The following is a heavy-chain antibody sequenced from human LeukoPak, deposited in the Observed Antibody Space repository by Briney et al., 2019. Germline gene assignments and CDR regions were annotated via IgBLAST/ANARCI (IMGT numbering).Heavy chain of an antibody. CDR1: GGSISSYY. J-gene: IGHJ4*02. D-gene: IGHD3-22*01. CDR3: ARVRDSSGYYYRKGGYFDY. V-gene: IGHV4-34*01. Sequence: SETLSLTCTVSGGSISSYYWSWIRQPPGKGLEWIGEINHSGSTNYNPSLKSRVTISVDTSKNQFSLKLSSVTAADTAVYYCARVRDSSGYYYRKGGYFDYWGQGTLVTVSS. CDR2: INHSGST.